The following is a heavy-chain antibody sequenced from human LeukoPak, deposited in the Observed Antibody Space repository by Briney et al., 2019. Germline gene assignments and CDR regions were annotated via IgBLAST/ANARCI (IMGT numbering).Heavy chain of an antibody. Sequence: GGSLRLSCAASGFTFSNAWMSWVRQAPGKGLEWVGRIKSKTDGGTTDYAAPVKGRFTISRDDSKNTLYLQMNSLKTEDTAVYYCTTDLLRFLKPGDYWGQGTLVTVSS. CDR1: GFTFSNAW. CDR3: TTDLLRFLKPGDY. J-gene: IGHJ4*02. V-gene: IGHV3-15*01. CDR2: IKSKTDGGTT. D-gene: IGHD3-3*01.